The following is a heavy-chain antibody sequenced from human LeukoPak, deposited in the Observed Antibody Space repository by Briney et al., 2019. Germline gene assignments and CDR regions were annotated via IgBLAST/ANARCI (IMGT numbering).Heavy chain of an antibody. V-gene: IGHV3-53*01. J-gene: IGHJ4*02. CDR3: IYGYNLEF. Sequence: PGGSLRLSFAASGFTVNNNYMNWVRQAPGKGLEWVSVIYSGGSTNYADSVKGRFTISRDNSKNTLYLQMNSLRAEDTAMYYCIYGYNLEFWGQGPLVKVSS. CDR1: GFTVNNNY. CDR2: IYSGGST. D-gene: IGHD5-18*01.